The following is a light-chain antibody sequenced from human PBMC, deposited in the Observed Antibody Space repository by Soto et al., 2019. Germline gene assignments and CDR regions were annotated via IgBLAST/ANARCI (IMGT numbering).Light chain of an antibody. CDR3: QQYDNLVT. Sequence: DIQMPQSPSSLSASVGDRVTITCQASQDISHHFNWYQQKPGKAPKLVIYDASNLETGVPSRFSGSGSGTDFTFTINSLQPEDIATYYCQQYDNLVTFGGGNKVEIK. V-gene: IGKV1-33*01. CDR2: DAS. J-gene: IGKJ4*01. CDR1: QDISHH.